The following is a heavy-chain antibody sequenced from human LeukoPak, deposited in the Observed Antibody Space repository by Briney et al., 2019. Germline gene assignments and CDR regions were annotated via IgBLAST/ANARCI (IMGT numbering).Heavy chain of an antibody. CDR3: ARPPGFWSRGSCHSWYFDF. CDR2: ISSSSSNK. V-gene: IGHV3-21*01. D-gene: IGHD2-15*01. Sequence: GFLRLSCAASGFTFSSYSMNWVRQAPGKGLEWVSSISSSSSNKYYADSVKGRFTISRDNAKNTLYLQMNSLRAEDTAVYYCARPPGFWSRGSCHSWYFDFWGRGNLDTVSS. J-gene: IGHJ4*02. CDR1: GFTFSSYS.